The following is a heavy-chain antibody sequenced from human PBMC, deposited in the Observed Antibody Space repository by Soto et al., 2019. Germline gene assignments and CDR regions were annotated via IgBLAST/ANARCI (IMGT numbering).Heavy chain of an antibody. CDR3: ARVPGYSHNSWVDP. D-gene: IGHD5-18*01. CDR1: GGTFSNSA. J-gene: IGHJ5*02. CDR2: IIPIFHTT. V-gene: IGHV1-69*12. Sequence: QVQLVQSGAEVKKPGSSVKVSCKASGGTFSNSAISWVRQAPGQGLEWMGGIIPIFHTTGYAQKFQGRVTIPADESTSTAYMDLSSLRSEATAVYYCARVPGYSHNSWVDPWGQGTLVTVSS.